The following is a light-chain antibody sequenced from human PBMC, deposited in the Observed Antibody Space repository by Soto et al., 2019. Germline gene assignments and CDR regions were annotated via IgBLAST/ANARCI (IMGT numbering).Light chain of an antibody. CDR1: SSDVGSYNL. CDR2: EGS. CDR3: CSYAGSGTYV. J-gene: IGLJ1*01. Sequence: QSVLAQPASVSGSPAQSITISCTGTSSDVGSYNLVSWYQQHPAKAPKLMIYEGSQRPSAVSNRFSGSQSGNAASLTISGLQAEDEADYYCCSYAGSGTYVFGSGTKVTVL. V-gene: IGLV2-23*01.